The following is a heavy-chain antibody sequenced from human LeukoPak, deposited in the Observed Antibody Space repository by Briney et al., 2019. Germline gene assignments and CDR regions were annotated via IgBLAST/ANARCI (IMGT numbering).Heavy chain of an antibody. CDR1: GGSFSGYY. V-gene: IGHV4-34*01. CDR3: ARGYYGDYGTVDAFDI. D-gene: IGHD4-17*01. Sequence: SDTLSLTCAVYGGSFSGYYWSWIRQPPGKGLEWIGEINHSGSTNYNPSLKSRVTISVDTSKNQFSLKLSSVTAADTAVYYCARGYYGDYGTVDAFDIWGQGTMVTV. CDR2: INHSGST. J-gene: IGHJ3*02.